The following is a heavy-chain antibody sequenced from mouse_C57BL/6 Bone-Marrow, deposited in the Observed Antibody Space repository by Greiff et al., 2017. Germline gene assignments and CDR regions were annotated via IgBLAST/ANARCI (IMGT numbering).Heavy chain of an antibody. V-gene: IGHV1-74*01. CDR2: IHPSDSDT. Sequence: QVQLQQPGAELVKPGASVKVSCKASGYTFTSYWMHWVKQRPVQGLEWIGRIHPSDSDTNYNQKFKGKATLTVDKSSSTAYMQLSSLTSEDSAVYYCATLIYYDYEGYFDVWGTGTTVTVSS. J-gene: IGHJ1*03. CDR1: GYTFTSYW. D-gene: IGHD2-4*01. CDR3: ATLIYYDYEGYFDV.